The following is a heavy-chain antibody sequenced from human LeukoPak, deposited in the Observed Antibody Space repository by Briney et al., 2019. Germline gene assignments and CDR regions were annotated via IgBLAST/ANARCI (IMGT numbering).Heavy chain of an antibody. CDR2: IYYSGST. Sequence: SETLSLTCTVSGGSISTYFWSWIRQPPGRGLEWIGHIYYSGSTYYNPSLKSRVTISVDTSKNQFTLKLSSVTAADTAVYYCARQAWLLDYWGPGTLVTVAS. V-gene: IGHV4-59*08. CDR3: ARQAWLLDY. J-gene: IGHJ4*02. D-gene: IGHD5-12*01. CDR1: GGSISTYF.